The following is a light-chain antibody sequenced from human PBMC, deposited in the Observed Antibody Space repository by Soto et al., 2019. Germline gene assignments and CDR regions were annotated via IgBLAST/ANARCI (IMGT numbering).Light chain of an antibody. CDR2: DVS. V-gene: IGLV2-14*01. CDR3: SSYTSSSTVV. Sequence: QSVLTQPASVSGSPGQSITISCTGTSSDVGGYNYVSWYQQHPGKAPKLMIYDVSNRPSGVSNRFSGSKSGNTASLTISGLQDEDEDDYYCSSYTSSSTVVFGGGTKVTVL. J-gene: IGLJ2*01. CDR1: SSDVGGYNY.